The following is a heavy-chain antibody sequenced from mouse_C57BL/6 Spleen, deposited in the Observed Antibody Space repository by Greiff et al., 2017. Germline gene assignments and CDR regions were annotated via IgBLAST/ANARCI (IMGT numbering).Heavy chain of an antibody. Sequence: QVQLQQSGPELVKPGASVKISCKASGYTFTDYYINWVKQRPGQGLEWIGWIFPGSGSTYYNEKFKGKATLTVDKSSSTACMLLSSLTSEDSAVYCCARSGHYYGSSYGFAYWGQGTLVTVSA. CDR1: GYTFTDYY. D-gene: IGHD1-1*01. V-gene: IGHV1-75*01. CDR3: ARSGHYYGSSYGFAY. J-gene: IGHJ3*01. CDR2: IFPGSGST.